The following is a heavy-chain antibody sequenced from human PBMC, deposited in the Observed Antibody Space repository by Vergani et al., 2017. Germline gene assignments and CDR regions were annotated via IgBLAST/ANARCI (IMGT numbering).Heavy chain of an antibody. CDR2: ISGSGGST. CDR3: AKDLASGFRYNWNEGPSGWFDP. J-gene: IGHJ5*02. V-gene: IGHV3-23*01. CDR1: GFTFSSYA. D-gene: IGHD1-1*01. Sequence: EVQLLESGGGLVQPGGSLRLSCAASGFTFSSYAMSWVSQAPGKGLEWVSAISGSGGSTYYADSVKGRFTISRDNSKNTLYLQMNSLRAEDTAVYYCAKDLASGFRYNWNEGPSGWFDPWGQGTLVTVSS.